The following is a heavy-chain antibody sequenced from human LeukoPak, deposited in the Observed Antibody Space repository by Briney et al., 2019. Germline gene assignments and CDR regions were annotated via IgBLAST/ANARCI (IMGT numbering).Heavy chain of an antibody. CDR3: AKVRWVVITTSLLDY. CDR1: GFTFSSYA. J-gene: IGHJ4*02. V-gene: IGHV3-23*01. Sequence: GGSLRLSCAASGFTFSSYAMSWVRQAPGKGLEWVSAISGSGGSTYYADSVKGRFTISRDNSKNTPYLQMNSLRAEDTAVYYCAKVRWVVITTSLLDYWGQGTLVTVSS. CDR2: ISGSGGST. D-gene: IGHD3-22*01.